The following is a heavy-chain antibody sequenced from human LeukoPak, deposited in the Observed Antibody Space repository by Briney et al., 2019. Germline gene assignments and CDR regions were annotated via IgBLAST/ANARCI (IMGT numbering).Heavy chain of an antibody. D-gene: IGHD1-26*01. Sequence: PSETLSLTCAVSGGSISSSNWWSWVRQPPGKGLEWIGEIYHSGSTNYNPSLKGRVTISVDKSKNQFSLKLSSVTAADTAVYYCARDSGSYRGSFDYWGQGTLVIVSS. CDR1: GGSISSSNW. CDR3: ARDSGSYRGSFDY. CDR2: IYHSGST. J-gene: IGHJ4*02. V-gene: IGHV4-4*02.